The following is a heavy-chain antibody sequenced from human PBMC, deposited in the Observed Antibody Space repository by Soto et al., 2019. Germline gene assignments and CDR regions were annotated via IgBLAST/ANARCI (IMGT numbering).Heavy chain of an antibody. CDR3: ARRDNSGWYSLDY. V-gene: IGHV3-23*01. CDR2: VSPSGSNT. Sequence: PGGSLRLSCAVSGFIFSNYPMSWVRQAPGKGLEWVSSVSPSGSNTYYADSVKGRFTMSRDNSVNRLHLQMNSLRAEDTAVYFCARRDNSGWYSLDYWGQGTLVTVSS. J-gene: IGHJ4*02. D-gene: IGHD6-19*01. CDR1: GFIFSNYP.